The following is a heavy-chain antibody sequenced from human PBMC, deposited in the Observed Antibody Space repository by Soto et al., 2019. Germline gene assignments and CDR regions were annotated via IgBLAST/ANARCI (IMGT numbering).Heavy chain of an antibody. J-gene: IGHJ4*02. D-gene: IGHD7-27*01. CDR2: IYPGDSDT. V-gene: IGHV5-51*01. CDR1: GYSFTSYW. CDR3: ATQEIRLGITHFDY. Sequence: GESLKISCKGSGYSFTSYWIGWVRQMPGKGLEWMGIIYPGDSDTRYSPTFQVQVTISADKSISTAYLQWSSPKASDTAIYYCATQEIRLGITHFDYWGQGSLVTVPS.